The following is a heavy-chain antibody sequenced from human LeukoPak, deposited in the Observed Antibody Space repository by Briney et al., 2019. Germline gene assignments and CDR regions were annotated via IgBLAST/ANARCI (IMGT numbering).Heavy chain of an antibody. D-gene: IGHD3-10*01. CDR2: IHDNEST. J-gene: IGHJ6*02. CDR3: ARLSSGSGSYQKYYCYYGMDV. Sequence: PSQTLSLTCTVSGGSISSGGYYWNWIRQHPGEGLEWIGYIHDNESTYYNPSLKSRVTISVDTSKNQFSLELSSVTAADTAVYYCARLSSGSGSYQKYYCYYGMDVWGQGTTVTVSS. V-gene: IGHV4-31*03. CDR1: GGSISSGGYY.